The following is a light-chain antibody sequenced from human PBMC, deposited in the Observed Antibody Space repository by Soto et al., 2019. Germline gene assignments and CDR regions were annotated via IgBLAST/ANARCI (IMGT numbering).Light chain of an antibody. V-gene: IGKV3-20*01. J-gene: IGKJ5*01. CDR2: GAS. CDR3: QQYGSSPT. CDR1: QSVSSSY. Sequence: EIGLTQSPCTVSLSPGERATLSCRASQSVSSSYLAWYQQKPGQAPRLLIYGASSRATGIPDRFSGSGSGTDFTLTISRLEPEDFAVYYCQQYGSSPTFGQGTRLENK.